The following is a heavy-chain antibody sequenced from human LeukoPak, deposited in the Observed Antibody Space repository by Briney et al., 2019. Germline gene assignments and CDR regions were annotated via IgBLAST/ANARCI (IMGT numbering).Heavy chain of an antibody. CDR2: IYYSGST. Sequence: PSETLSLTCTVSGGSISSYYWSWIRQPPGKGLEWIGYIYYSGSTYYNPSLKSRLSISIDTSKNQFSLKLSSVTAADTAEYFCARDQNNYFGSGSHPYYFDYWGQGTLVTVSS. D-gene: IGHD3-10*01. J-gene: IGHJ4*02. CDR1: GGSISSYY. V-gene: IGHV4-30-4*08. CDR3: ARDQNNYFGSGSHPYYFDY.